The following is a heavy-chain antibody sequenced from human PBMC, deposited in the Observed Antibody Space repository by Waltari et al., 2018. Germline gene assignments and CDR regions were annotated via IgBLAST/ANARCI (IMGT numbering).Heavy chain of an antibody. D-gene: IGHD6-19*01. V-gene: IGHV3-53*01. J-gene: IGHJ4*02. CDR2: IYSGGGI. CDR1: GFTVGNHY. CDR3: ARDPPGVAVSGKG. Sequence: EVQLVESGGGLIQPGGSLRLSGAVSGFTVGNHYMSWVRQAPGKGLEWISLIYSGGGIHYADSVKGRFTISRDSSKNTLYLQMNSLRVEDTAVYYCARDPPGVAVSGKGWGQGTLVTVSS.